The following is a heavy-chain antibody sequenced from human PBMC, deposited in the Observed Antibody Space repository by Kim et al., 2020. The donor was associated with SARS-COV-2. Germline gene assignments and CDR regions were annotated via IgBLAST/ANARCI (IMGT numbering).Heavy chain of an antibody. Sequence: SVKVSCKASGGTFSSYAISWVRQAPGQGLEWMGGIIPIFGTANYAQKFQGRVTITADESTSTAYMELSSLRSEDTAVYYCARDGAPNFLGYCSGGSCYSVGRLPYYYYGMDVWGQGTTVTVSS. D-gene: IGHD2-15*01. CDR2: IIPIFGTA. J-gene: IGHJ6*02. CDR3: ARDGAPNFLGYCSGGSCYSVGRLPYYYYGMDV. CDR1: GGTFSSYA. V-gene: IGHV1-69*13.